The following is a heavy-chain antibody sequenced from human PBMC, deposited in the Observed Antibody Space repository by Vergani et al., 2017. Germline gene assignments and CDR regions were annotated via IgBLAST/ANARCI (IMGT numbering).Heavy chain of an antibody. J-gene: IGHJ4*02. CDR3: ARDPLLIRGGFDY. D-gene: IGHD2-15*01. V-gene: IGHV4-61*02. Sequence: QVQLQESGPGLVKPSQTLSLTCTVSGGPISSGSYYWSWIRQAAGKGLEWIGRIYTSGSTNYNPSLKSRVTISVDTSKNQFSLKLGSVSAADTAVYYCARDPLLIRGGFDYWGQGTLVTVSS. CDR1: GGPISSGSYY. CDR2: IYTSGST.